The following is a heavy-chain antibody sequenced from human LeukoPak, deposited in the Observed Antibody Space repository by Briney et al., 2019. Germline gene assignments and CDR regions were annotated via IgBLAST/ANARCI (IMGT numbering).Heavy chain of an antibody. CDR3: ARDRNWNDLSLPFDY. Sequence: PGGSLRLSCAASGFTFSSYSMNWVRQAPGKGLEWVSSISSSSYIYYADSVKGRFTISRDNAKNSLYLQMNSLRAEDTAVYYCARDRNWNDLSLPFDYWGQGTLVTVSS. CDR1: GFTFSSYS. J-gene: IGHJ4*02. CDR2: ISSSSYI. V-gene: IGHV3-21*01. D-gene: IGHD1-1*01.